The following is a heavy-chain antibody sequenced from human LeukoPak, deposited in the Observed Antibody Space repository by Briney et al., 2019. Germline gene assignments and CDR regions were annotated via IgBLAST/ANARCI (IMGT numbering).Heavy chain of an antibody. CDR2: VSGTTGNT. V-gene: IGHV3-23*01. CDR1: GFTFSSYA. J-gene: IGHJ4*02. CDR3: AKEHDSSGGLTL. Sequence: GGSLRLSCAASGFTFSSYAMFWVRQAPGQGLAWVSAVSGTTGNTYYADSVKGRFTISRDNSKNTLYLQMNSLRAEDTAVYYCAKEHDSSGGLTLRGQGTLVTVSS. D-gene: IGHD3-22*01.